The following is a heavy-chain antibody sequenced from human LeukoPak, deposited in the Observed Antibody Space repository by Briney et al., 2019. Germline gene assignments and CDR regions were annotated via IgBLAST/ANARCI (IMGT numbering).Heavy chain of an antibody. Sequence: SETLSLTCTVSGGSFSSYYWSWIRQPPGKGLEWIGYIFYSGSTDYNPSLTSRVTISVDTSNNQFSLRLTSVTAADTAVYYCARGRLARSPYFDYWGQGTLVTVSS. CDR2: IFYSGST. CDR1: GGSFSSYY. J-gene: IGHJ4*02. V-gene: IGHV4-59*01. CDR3: ARGRLARSPYFDY. D-gene: IGHD6-19*01.